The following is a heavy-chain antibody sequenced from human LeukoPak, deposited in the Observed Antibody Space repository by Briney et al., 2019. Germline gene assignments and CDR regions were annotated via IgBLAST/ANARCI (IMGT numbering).Heavy chain of an antibody. D-gene: IGHD2-2*01. CDR2: ISSSSSSYI. CDR1: GFTFSSYS. CDR3: AKDDTSSPHY. Sequence: GGSLRLSCAASGFTFSSYSMNWVRQAPGKGLEWVTSISSSSSSYIYYADSVKGRFTISGDNAKNSLYLQMNSLRAEDTAVYYCAKDDTSSPHYWGQGTLVTVSS. V-gene: IGHV3-21*01. J-gene: IGHJ4*02.